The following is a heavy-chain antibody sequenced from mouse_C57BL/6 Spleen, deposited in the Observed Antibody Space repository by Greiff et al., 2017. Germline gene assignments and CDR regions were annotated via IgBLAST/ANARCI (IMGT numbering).Heavy chain of an antibody. CDR1: GYTFTDYY. D-gene: IGHD2-14*01. V-gene: IGHV1-19*01. CDR3: ATYDRSAMDY. Sequence: VQLQQSGPVLVKPGASVKMSCTASGYTFTDYYMNWVKQSHGKSLEWIGVINPYNGGTSYTQKFKGKATLTVDTSSSTAYMKLNSLTSEDAAVYYCATYDRSAMDYWGQGTSVTVSS. J-gene: IGHJ4*01. CDR2: INPYNGGT.